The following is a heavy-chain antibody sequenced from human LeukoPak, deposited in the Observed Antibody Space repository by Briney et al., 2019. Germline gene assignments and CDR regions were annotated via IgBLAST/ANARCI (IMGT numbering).Heavy chain of an antibody. CDR3: EGQHTAAPGRFDP. Sequence: SGTLSLTCTVSGGSISSYYWSWIRQPPWKGLEWFGYIYYSGSTNYNPSLKRRVTISVDTYKNQLSLKLRSVTAADRAVYYCEGQHTAAPGRFDPWGQGTLVTVSS. CDR1: GGSISSYY. CDR2: IYYSGST. J-gene: IGHJ5*02. D-gene: IGHD6-6*01. V-gene: IGHV4-59*01.